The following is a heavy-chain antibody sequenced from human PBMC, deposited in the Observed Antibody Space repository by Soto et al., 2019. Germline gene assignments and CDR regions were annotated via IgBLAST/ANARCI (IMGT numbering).Heavy chain of an antibody. CDR1: EGCSISRSGY. D-gene: IGHD3-3*01. CDR2: IYYSGST. J-gene: IGHJ6*03. CDR3: ARLDDFWSGFPYYYYLAV. V-gene: IGHV4-39*01. Sequence: RCSVGEGCSISRSGYRHRKHQPPGKGLEWIGSIYYSGSTYYNPSLTSRVTISVDTSKNQLSLKLSSVTAADTAVYYCARLDDFWSGFPYYYYLAVWRNRTTVPVSS.